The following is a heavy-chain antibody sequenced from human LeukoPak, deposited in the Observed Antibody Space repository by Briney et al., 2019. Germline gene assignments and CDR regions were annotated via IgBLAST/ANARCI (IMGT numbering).Heavy chain of an antibody. CDR2: ISAYNGNT. V-gene: IGHV1-18*01. Sequence: ASVKVSCKASGYTFTSYGISWVRQAPGQGLEWMGWISAYNGNTNYAQKLQGRVTMTTDTSTSTAYMELSRLTSDDTAVYYCARVISGSRELDYWGQGTLVTVSS. J-gene: IGHJ4*02. CDR3: ARVISGSRELDY. CDR1: GYTFTSYG. D-gene: IGHD3-10*01.